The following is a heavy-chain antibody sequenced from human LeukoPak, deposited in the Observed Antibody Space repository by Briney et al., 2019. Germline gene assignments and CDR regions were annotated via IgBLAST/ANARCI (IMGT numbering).Heavy chain of an antibody. J-gene: IGHJ1*01. V-gene: IGHV1-18*01. CDR3: ARDGYSAYDRTYFQH. D-gene: IGHD5-12*01. Sequence: ASVKVSCKASGYTFTNYGISWVRQAPGKGLEWMGWISAYNGYTNYAQKLQGRVTMTTDTSTSTAYLELSSLRSDDTAVYYCARDGYSAYDRTYFQHWGQGALVSVS. CDR2: ISAYNGYT. CDR1: GYTFTNYG.